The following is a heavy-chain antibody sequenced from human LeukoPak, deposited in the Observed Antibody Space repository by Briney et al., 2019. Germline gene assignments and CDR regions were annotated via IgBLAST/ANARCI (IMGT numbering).Heavy chain of an antibody. Sequence: PGGSLRLSCAASGFIFSSYWMHWVRQAPGKGLVWVSRINSDGRTTTYADSVKGRFTISRDNAKNTLYLQMNSLRAEDTAVYYCAEDGLSGSYSLDYWGQGTLVTVSS. J-gene: IGHJ4*02. CDR2: INSDGRTT. CDR3: AEDGLSGSYSLDY. V-gene: IGHV3-74*01. D-gene: IGHD1-26*01. CDR1: GFIFSSYW.